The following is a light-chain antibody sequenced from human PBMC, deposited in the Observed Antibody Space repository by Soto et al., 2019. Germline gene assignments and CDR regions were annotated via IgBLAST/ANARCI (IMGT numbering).Light chain of an antibody. J-gene: IGKJ1*01. CDR2: GAS. CDR1: QSVSSSY. Sequence: EIVLTQSPGTLSLSPGERATLSCRASQSVSSSYLAWYQQKPGQAPRLLIYGASSRATGIPDRFSGSGSGTDFTLTLSRLEPEDFVVYYCQQYGSSRTFGQGTKVEIQ. CDR3: QQYGSSRT. V-gene: IGKV3-20*01.